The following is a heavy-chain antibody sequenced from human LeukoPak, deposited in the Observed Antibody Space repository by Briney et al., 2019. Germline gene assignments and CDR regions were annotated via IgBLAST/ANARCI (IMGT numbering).Heavy chain of an antibody. J-gene: IGHJ3*02. CDR3: ATHREGALNQGFDI. V-gene: IGHV3-23*01. CDR2: ISGSATGT. Sequence: GGSLRLSCAASRFTFSNYAMSWVRQAPGEGLEWVSGISGSATGTYYADSAKGRFTISRDSSTNTLYLQMNSLRVEDTAIYYCATHREGALNQGFDIWGQGTTVTVSS. CDR1: RFTFSNYA. D-gene: IGHD1-14*01.